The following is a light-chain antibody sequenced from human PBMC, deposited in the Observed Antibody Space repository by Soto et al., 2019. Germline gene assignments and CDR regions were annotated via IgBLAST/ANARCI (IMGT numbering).Light chain of an antibody. CDR3: QQFATSPLT. CDR1: QSLSSSY. V-gene: IGKV3-20*01. CDR2: GAS. Sequence: NVLTQSPGTLSLSPGERATLSCRASQSLSSSYLAWYQQKPGQAPRPLIYGASSRATGIPDRFSGSGSGTDFTLTISRLEPEDFAVYYCQQFATSPLTFGGGTKVDIK. J-gene: IGKJ4*01.